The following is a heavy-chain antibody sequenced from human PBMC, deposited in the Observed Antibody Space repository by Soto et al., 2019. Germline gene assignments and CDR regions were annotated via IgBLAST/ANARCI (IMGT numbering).Heavy chain of an antibody. CDR1: VFTFSSYA. Sequence: PGRSLRLSCAASVFTFSSYAMHWVRQSPGKGLEWVAVISHDGSNENYADSVKGRFTISRDNSKNTLSLQINSLSAVDTAVYYCATDVRNDDWSGAFDYWGQGTVVTVSS. V-gene: IGHV3-30-3*01. D-gene: IGHD3-3*01. CDR2: ISHDGSNE. CDR3: ATDVRNDDWSGAFDY. J-gene: IGHJ4*02.